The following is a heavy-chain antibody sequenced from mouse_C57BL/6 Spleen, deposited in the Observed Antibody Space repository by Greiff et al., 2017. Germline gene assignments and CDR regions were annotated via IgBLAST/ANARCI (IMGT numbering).Heavy chain of an antibody. D-gene: IGHD2-5*01. J-gene: IGHJ1*03. CDR1: GYTFTSYW. CDR3: ARIPQKASKGYFDV. V-gene: IGHV1-61*01. CDR2: IYPSDSET. Sequence: VQLQQPGAELVRPGSSVKLSCKASGYTFTSYWLDWVKQRPGQGLEWIGNIYPSDSETHYNQKFKDKATLTVDKSSSTAYMQLSSLTSEDSAVYYCARIPQKASKGYFDVWGTGTTVTVSS.